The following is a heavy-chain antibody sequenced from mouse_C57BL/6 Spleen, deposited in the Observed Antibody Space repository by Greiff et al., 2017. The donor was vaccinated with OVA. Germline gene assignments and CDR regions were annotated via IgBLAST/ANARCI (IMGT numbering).Heavy chain of an antibody. CDR2: IDPETGGT. CDR3: TGRDDGWFAY. Sequence: QVQLKQSGAELVRPGASVTLSCKASGYTFTDYEMHWVKQTPVHGLEWIGAIDPETGGTAYNQKFKGKAILTADKSSSTAYMELRSLTSEDSAVYYCTGRDDGWFAYWGQGTLVTVSA. J-gene: IGHJ3*01. CDR1: GYTFTDYE. D-gene: IGHD2-14*01. V-gene: IGHV1-15*01.